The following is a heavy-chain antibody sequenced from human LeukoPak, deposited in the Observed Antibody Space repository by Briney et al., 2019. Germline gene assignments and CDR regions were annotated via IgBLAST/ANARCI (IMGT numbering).Heavy chain of an antibody. CDR3: ARAEQQLVLAVDY. Sequence: ASVKVSCKASGYTFTGYYMYWVRQAPGQGLEWMGWINPNSGGTTYAQKSQGRVTMTRDTSISTAYMELSRLRSDDTAVYYCARAEQQLVLAVDYWGQGTLVTVSS. J-gene: IGHJ4*02. CDR2: INPNSGGT. V-gene: IGHV1-2*02. CDR1: GYTFTGYY. D-gene: IGHD6-13*01.